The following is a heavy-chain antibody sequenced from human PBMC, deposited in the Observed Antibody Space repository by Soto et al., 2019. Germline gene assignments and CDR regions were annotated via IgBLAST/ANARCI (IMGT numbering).Heavy chain of an antibody. CDR1: GLSFSGYW. Sequence: EVQLVESGGGLVQTGGSLRLSCAASGLSFSGYWMHGVRQAPGKGLVWVSRIKGDGSDTYYADSVKGRFTVSRDNAKKTLYLQMHRLRAEDTAVYYCTRSDWFDPWGQGPLVIVSS. D-gene: IGHD2-21*01. V-gene: IGHV3-74*01. J-gene: IGHJ5*02. CDR3: TRSDWFDP. CDR2: IKGDGSDT.